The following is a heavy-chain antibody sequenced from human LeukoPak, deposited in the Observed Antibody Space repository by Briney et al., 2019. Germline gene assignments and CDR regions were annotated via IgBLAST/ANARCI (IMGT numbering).Heavy chain of an antibody. V-gene: IGHV4-59*08. Sequence: SETLSLTCTVSGGSISNDWSWIRQPPGKGLEWVGNIYDSAITSQSPSLKSRVTISVDTSQNQFSLMLSSVTAAGTAVYYCARHSRDFYGSGSYFFNSMDVWGQGTTVTVS. CDR1: GGSISND. CDR3: ARHSRDFYGSGSYFFNSMDV. J-gene: IGHJ6*02. D-gene: IGHD3-10*01. CDR2: IYDSAIT.